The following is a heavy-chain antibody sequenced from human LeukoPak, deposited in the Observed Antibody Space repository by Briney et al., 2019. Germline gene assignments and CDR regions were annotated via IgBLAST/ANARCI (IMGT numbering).Heavy chain of an antibody. V-gene: IGHV4-39*07. J-gene: IGHJ4*02. CDR3: AGGWRRLDYRAFDY. Sequence: SETLSLTCTVSGAFITSSPYNWAWIRQPPGKGLEWIGEINHSGSTNYNPSLKSRVTISVDTSKNQFSLKLSSVTAADTAVYYCAGGWRRLDYRAFDYWGQGTLVTVSS. CDR2: INHSGST. D-gene: IGHD4-17*01. CDR1: GAFITSSPYN.